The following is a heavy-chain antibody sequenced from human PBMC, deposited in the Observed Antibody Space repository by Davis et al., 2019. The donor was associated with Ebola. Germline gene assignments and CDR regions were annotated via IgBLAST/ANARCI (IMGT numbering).Heavy chain of an antibody. Sequence: ASVKVSCKASGYTFTSYGISWVRQAPGQGLEWMGWISAYNGNTNYAQKFQGRVTMTRDTSTSTVYMELSSLRSEDTAVYYCARAHTIITGTTGSFDYWGQGTLVTVSS. CDR1: GYTFTSYG. V-gene: IGHV1-18*01. D-gene: IGHD1-7*01. J-gene: IGHJ4*02. CDR2: ISAYNGNT. CDR3: ARAHTIITGTTGSFDY.